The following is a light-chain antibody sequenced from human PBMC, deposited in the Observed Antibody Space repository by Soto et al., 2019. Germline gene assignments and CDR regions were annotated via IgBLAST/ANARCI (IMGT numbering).Light chain of an antibody. CDR3: QQYNSAPFT. Sequence: DIQMAQSPSSLSASVGDRVTITCRASQGISNYLAWYQQKPGKVPKLLIYAESTLQSGVPSRFSGSGSGTDFTLTITSLQPEDVATYFCQQYNSAPFTFGPGTKVDIK. V-gene: IGKV1-27*01. CDR1: QGISNY. J-gene: IGKJ3*01. CDR2: AES.